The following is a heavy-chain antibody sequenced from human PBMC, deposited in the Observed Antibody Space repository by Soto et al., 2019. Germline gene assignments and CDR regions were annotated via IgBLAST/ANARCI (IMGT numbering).Heavy chain of an antibody. D-gene: IGHD2-8*01. CDR2: ISWNSGSI. Sequence: EVQLVESGGGLVQPGRSLRLSCAASGFTFDDYAMHWVRQAPGKGLEWVSGISWNSGSIGYADSVKGRLTISRDNAKNSLYLQMNGLSAEDTALYYCAKSPRYCTNGVCYWYFDLWGRGTLVTVSS. CDR3: AKSPRYCTNGVCYWYFDL. CDR1: GFTFDDYA. J-gene: IGHJ2*01. V-gene: IGHV3-9*01.